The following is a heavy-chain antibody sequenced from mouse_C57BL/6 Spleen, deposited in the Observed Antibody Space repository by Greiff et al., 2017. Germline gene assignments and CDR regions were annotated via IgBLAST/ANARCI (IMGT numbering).Heavy chain of an antibody. CDR3: ATYGEKAY. V-gene: IGHV1-81*01. D-gene: IGHD2-13*01. CDR1: GYTFTSYG. J-gene: IGHJ3*01. Sequence: VQLQQSGAELARPGASVKLSCKASGYTFTSYGISWVKQRTGQGLEWIGAIYPRSGNTYYNEKVKGKATLTADKSSSTAYMELRSLTSEDSAVYFCATYGEKAYWGQGTLVTVSA. CDR2: IYPRSGNT.